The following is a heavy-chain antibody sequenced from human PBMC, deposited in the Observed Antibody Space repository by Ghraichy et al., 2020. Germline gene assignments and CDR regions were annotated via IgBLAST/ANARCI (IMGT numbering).Heavy chain of an antibody. V-gene: IGHV3-7*03. Sequence: LSLTCAASGFTFSSFWMIWVRQAPGRGLEWVASMNQDGSEKHYVDSVKGRFTISRDNAKNSLYLQMNSLRAEDTAIYYCARDRGPNTFDYWGQGTLVTVSS. J-gene: IGHJ4*02. D-gene: IGHD3-10*01. CDR1: GFTFSSFW. CDR3: ARDRGPNTFDY. CDR2: MNQDGSEK.